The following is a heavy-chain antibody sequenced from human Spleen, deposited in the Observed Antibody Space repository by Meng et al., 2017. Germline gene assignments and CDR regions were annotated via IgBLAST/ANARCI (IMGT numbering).Heavy chain of an antibody. J-gene: IGHJ6*02. CDR3: ARINRYNYYSGLDV. CDR2: VNPSGGST. Sequence: ASVKVSCKASGYTFSSYYMHWVRQAPGQGLEWMGIVNPSGGSTTYAEKFQGRVTMTRDTSTSTVYMKLSSLRSEDTAVYYCARINRYNYYSGLDVWGQGTTVTVSS. D-gene: IGHD1-1*01. CDR1: GYTFSSYY. V-gene: IGHV1-46*01.